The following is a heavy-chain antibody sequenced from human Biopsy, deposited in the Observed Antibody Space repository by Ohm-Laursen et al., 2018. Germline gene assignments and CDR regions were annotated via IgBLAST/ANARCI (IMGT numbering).Heavy chain of an antibody. V-gene: IGHV4-39*01. CDR1: GGSIRSPDHR. J-gene: IGHJ4*02. Sequence: GTLSLTCTVSGGSIRSPDHRWNWVRRAPGKGLEWIGNIYYSLTTFYNPSLSRRVTMDLDTSSNQFSLKLKSVTSADTAVYSCARAYFYGLGTSNYFFDSWGQGALVTVSS. CDR2: IYYSLTT. D-gene: IGHD3-10*01. CDR3: ARAYFYGLGTSNYFFDS.